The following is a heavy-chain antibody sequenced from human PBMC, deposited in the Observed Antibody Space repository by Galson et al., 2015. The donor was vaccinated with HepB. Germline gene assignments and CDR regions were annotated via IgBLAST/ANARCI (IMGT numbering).Heavy chain of an antibody. D-gene: IGHD3-3*01. CDR1: GYTFTSYG. V-gene: IGHV1-18*01. CDR2: ISAYNGNT. Sequence: SVKVSCKASGYTFTSYGISWVRQAPGQGLEWMGWISAYNGNTNYAQKLQGRVTMTTDTSTSTAYMELRSLRSDDTAVYYCARDSDFWSGYQGSHFDYWGQGTLVTVSS. CDR3: ARDSDFWSGYQGSHFDY. J-gene: IGHJ4*02.